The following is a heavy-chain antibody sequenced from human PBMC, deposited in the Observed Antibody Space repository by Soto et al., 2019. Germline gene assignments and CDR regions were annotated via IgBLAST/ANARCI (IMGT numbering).Heavy chain of an antibody. J-gene: IGHJ5*02. V-gene: IGHV4-39*01. D-gene: IGHD6-13*01. CDR3: ARPDSSSCAAPFGA. CDR2: SSYTGNT. CDR1: GASITSGNYY. Sequence: PSETLSLTCTVSGASITSGNYYWGWIRQPPGKGLQWIGSSSYTGNTYFNPSLRSRVAISVDTSNNQFSLRLTSVTASDTAVYYCARPDSSSCAAPFGAWGQGTLVPVSS.